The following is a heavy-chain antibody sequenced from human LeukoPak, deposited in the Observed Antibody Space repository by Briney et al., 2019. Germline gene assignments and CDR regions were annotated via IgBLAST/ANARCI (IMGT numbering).Heavy chain of an antibody. D-gene: IGHD3-22*01. J-gene: IGHJ4*02. CDR2: ISGSGGST. V-gene: IGHV3-23*01. Sequence: PGGSLRLSCAASGFTFSSYAMSWVRQAPGKGLEWVSAISGSGGSTYYADSVKGRFTISRDNSKNTLYLQMNSLRAEDTAVYYCAKEEKTYYYDLPPLYYFDYWGQGTLVTVSS. CDR1: GFTFSSYA. CDR3: AKEEKTYYYDLPPLYYFDY.